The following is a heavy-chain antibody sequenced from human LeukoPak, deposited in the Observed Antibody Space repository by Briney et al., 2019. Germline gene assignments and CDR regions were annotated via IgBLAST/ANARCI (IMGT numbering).Heavy chain of an antibody. D-gene: IGHD1-26*01. J-gene: IGHJ4*02. V-gene: IGHV4-61*01. CDR1: GGSVSSDSYY. Sequence: SETLSLTCTVSGGSVSSDSYYWSWLRQPPGKGLEWIGYIYYSGSTNYNPSLKSRVTISADTSKNQYSLKLSSVTAADTAVYYRARRKVGTTSLDYWGQGTLVTVST. CDR2: IYYSGST. CDR3: ARRKVGTTSLDY.